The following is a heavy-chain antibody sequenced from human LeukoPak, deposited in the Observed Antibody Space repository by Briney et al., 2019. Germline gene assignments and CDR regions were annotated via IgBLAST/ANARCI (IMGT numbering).Heavy chain of an antibody. J-gene: IGHJ5*02. D-gene: IGHD2-15*01. CDR1: EFSVGSNY. CDR3: AKGSVVVATINYFDP. V-gene: IGHV3-23*01. CDR2: ISGSGGIT. Sequence: GGSLRLSCAASEFSVGSNYMTWVRQAPGKGLEWVSAISGSGGITKYADSVKGRFTISRENPKNTLYLQMKSLRAEDTAVYYCAKGSVVVATINYFDPWGQGTLVTVSS.